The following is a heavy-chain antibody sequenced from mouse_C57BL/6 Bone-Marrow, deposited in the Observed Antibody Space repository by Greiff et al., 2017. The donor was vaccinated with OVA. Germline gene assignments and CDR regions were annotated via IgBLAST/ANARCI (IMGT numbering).Heavy chain of an antibody. D-gene: IGHD1-1*01. Sequence: QVHVKQPGAELVKPGASVKLSCKASGYTFTSYWMHWVKQRPGQGLEWIGMIHPNSGSTNYNEKFKSKATLTVDKSSSTAYMQLSSLTSEDSAVYCCARSGITTRSMDYWGQGTSVTVSS. J-gene: IGHJ4*01. V-gene: IGHV1-64*01. CDR3: ARSGITTRSMDY. CDR2: IHPNSGST. CDR1: GYTFTSYW.